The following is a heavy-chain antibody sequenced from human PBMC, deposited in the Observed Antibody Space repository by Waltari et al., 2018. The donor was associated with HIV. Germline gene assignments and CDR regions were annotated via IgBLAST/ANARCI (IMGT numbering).Heavy chain of an antibody. CDR2: IYSTGRT. V-gene: IGHV4-61*01. Sequence: QVRLQESGPGLVKPSETLSLTCTDSGTSLSSGSFYWSWIRQSPDKTLEWIGFIYSTGRTNYNPSIESRVTMSVDTAKNQFSLRLKSVTAADTAYYYCVRSVMWLGDGALWGQGALVTVSS. CDR3: VRSVMWLGDGAL. J-gene: IGHJ4*02. D-gene: IGHD3-3*01. CDR1: GTSLSSGSFY.